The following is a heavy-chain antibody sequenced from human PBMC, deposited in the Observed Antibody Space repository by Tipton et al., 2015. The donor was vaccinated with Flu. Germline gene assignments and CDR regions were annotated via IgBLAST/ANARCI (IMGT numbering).Heavy chain of an antibody. J-gene: IGHJ4*02. CDR2: IYYSGSA. CDR1: GGSISSCY. CDR3: ARGSVVVAATGGYYFDY. Sequence: LRLSCTVSGGSISSCYWSWSRQPPGKGLELIGYIYYSGSANYNPSLKSRVTISVDTSKNQFSLKLSSVTAADTAVYYCARGSVVVAATGGYYFDYWGQGTLVTVSS. V-gene: IGHV4-59*01. D-gene: IGHD2-15*01.